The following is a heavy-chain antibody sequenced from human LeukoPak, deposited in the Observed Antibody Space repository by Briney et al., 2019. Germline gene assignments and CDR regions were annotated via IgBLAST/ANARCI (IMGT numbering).Heavy chain of an antibody. CDR1: GGSISNYY. D-gene: IGHD1-26*01. Sequence: SETLSLTYTVSGGSISNYYWSWIRQPPGKGMEWIGFIYYSGNADYNPSLKSRVTISVDTSKNQFSLNLSSVTAADTAVYYCARHKRGRAGATFDYWGQGALVTVSS. J-gene: IGHJ4*02. V-gene: IGHV4-59*08. CDR2: IYYSGNA. CDR3: ARHKRGRAGATFDY.